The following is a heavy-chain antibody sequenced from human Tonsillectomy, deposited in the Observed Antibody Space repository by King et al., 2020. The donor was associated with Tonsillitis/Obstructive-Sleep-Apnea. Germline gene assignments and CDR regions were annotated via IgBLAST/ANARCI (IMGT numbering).Heavy chain of an antibody. CDR1: GYTFTDYY. CDR3: ARERYNGGVDV. CDR2: XXXXXGXT. V-gene: IGHV1-2*02. Sequence: VQLVESGAEXKKXGASVKVSXKXSGYTFTDYYMHXVRXAXGQXXXWXXXXXXXXGXTXXXXXXXGRXTMTXXXXISTVHMELSXLRSDDTAVYYCARERYNGGVDVWGQGTTVTV. D-gene: IGHD2-8*01. J-gene: IGHJ6*02.